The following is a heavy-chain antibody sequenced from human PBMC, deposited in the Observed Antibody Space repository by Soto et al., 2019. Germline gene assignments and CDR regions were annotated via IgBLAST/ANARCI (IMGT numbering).Heavy chain of an antibody. D-gene: IGHD5-18*01. CDR1: GFTVSSNY. CDR3: ARHGYSYGGGYFDY. Sequence: EVQLVESGGGLVQPGGSLRLSCAASGFTVSSNYMSWVRQAPGKGLEWVSVIYSGGSAYYADSVKGRLTISRDNSKSTLYLQMNSLRAEDTAVYYCARHGYSYGGGYFDYWGQGTLVTVSS. CDR2: IYSGGSA. J-gene: IGHJ4*02. V-gene: IGHV3-66*04.